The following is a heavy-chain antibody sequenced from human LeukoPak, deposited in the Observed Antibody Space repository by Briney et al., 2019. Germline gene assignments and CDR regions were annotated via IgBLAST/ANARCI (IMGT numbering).Heavy chain of an antibody. V-gene: IGHV3-23*01. D-gene: IGHD3-3*01. J-gene: IGHJ4*02. Sequence: PGGSLRLSCAASGFTFSSYAMSWVRQAPGKGLEWVSAISGSGGSTYCADSVKGRFTISRDNSKNTLYLQMNSLRAEDTAVYYCAKDPTYYDSLGYWGQGTLVTVSS. CDR1: GFTFSSYA. CDR2: ISGSGGST. CDR3: AKDPTYYDSLGY.